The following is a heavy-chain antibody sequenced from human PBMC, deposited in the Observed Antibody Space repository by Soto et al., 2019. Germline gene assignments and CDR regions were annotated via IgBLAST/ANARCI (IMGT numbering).Heavy chain of an antibody. D-gene: IGHD3-22*01. CDR3: ARDATYRESSFYYDVFDI. CDR2: IRRDGGEE. J-gene: IGHJ3*02. CDR1: GFTFSYYW. Sequence: DVQLMESGGCLVQPGGSLRLSCAASGFTFSYYWMTWVRQAPGKGLEWVANIRRDGGEEHYVDSVKGRFSVSRDNAKESLYLQMNSLRIEYTAVYYCARDATYRESSFYYDVFDICGQGTMVTVSS. V-gene: IGHV3-7*05.